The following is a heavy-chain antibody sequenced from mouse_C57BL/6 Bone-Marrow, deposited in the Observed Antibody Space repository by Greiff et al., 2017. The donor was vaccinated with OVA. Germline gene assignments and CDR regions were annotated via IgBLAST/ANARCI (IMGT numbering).Heavy chain of an antibody. V-gene: IGHV5-6*01. D-gene: IGHD1-1*01. CDR2: ISSGGSYT. CDR3: ARLGARTTVEY. CDR1: GFTFSSYG. Sequence: EVQLQEPGGDLVKPGGSLKLSCAASGFTFSSYGMSWVRQTPDKRLEWVATISSGGSYTYYPDSVKGRFTISRDNAKNTLYLQMSSLKSEDTAMYYCARLGARTTVEYWGQGTTLTVSS. J-gene: IGHJ2*01.